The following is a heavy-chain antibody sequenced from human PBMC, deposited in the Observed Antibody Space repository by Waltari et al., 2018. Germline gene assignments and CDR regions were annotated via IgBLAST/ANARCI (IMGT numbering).Heavy chain of an antibody. CDR1: GYSISSGYY. D-gene: IGHD3-3*01. CDR3: ARAPPEGYYDFWSGYYYYFDY. V-gene: IGHV4-38-2*01. J-gene: IGHJ4*02. CDR2: IYHSGST. Sequence: QVQLQESGPGLVKPSETLSLTCAVSGYSISSGYYWGWIRQPPGKGLGWIGSIYHSGSTYYTPSLKSRVTISVDTSKNQFSLKLSSVTAADTAVYYCARAPPEGYYDFWSGYYYYFDYWGQGTLVTVSS.